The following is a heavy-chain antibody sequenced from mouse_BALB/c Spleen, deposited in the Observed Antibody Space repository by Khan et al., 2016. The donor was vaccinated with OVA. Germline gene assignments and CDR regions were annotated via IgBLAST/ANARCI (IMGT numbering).Heavy chain of an antibody. V-gene: IGHV3-2*02. Sequence: EVQLQESGPGLVKPSQSLSLTCTVTGYSITTDYAWNWLRQFPGNKLEWMGYISYSGNTNYNPSLKSRITITRDTSKNQFFLQLKSVTTEDTARYYCSRVYGADFDYWGQGTTLTVSS. CDR1: GYSITTDYA. J-gene: IGHJ2*01. D-gene: IGHD1-1*01. CDR2: ISYSGNT. CDR3: SRVYGADFDY.